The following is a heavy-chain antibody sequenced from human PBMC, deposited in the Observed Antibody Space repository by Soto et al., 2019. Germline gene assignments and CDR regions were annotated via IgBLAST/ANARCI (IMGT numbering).Heavy chain of an antibody. CDR3: AREGRXXXXTTHXDX. D-gene: IGHD2-15*01. CDR2: IIPIFGSR. V-gene: IGHV1-69*01. Sequence: QVQLVQSGPEVKKPGTSVKVSCKASGGTFSTQAINWVRQAPGQGLEWMGGIIPIFGSRNYAHKFRGRLTITADESTTTAYMELSSXXXXDTAVYYCAREGRXXXXTTHXDXWXXGTLVTVXS. CDR1: GGTFSTQA. J-gene: IGHJ4*02.